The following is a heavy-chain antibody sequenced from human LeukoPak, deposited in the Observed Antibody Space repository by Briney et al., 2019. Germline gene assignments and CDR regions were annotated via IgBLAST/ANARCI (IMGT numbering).Heavy chain of an antibody. CDR2: FDPEDGET. V-gene: IGHV1-24*01. CDR3: ARVYMVRGVIMSFDY. D-gene: IGHD3-10*01. CDR1: GYTLTELS. Sequence: ASVKVSCKVSGYTLTELSMHWVRQAPGKGLEWMGGFDPEDGETIYAQKFQGRVTITRDTSASTAYMELSSLRSGDTAVYYCARVYMVRGVIMSFDYWGQGTLVTVSS. J-gene: IGHJ4*02.